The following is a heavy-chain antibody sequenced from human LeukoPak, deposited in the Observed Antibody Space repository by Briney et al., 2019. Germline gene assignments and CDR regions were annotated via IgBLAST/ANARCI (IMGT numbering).Heavy chain of an antibody. CDR3: ARADGYSYGYYPSRYYYYGMDV. CDR1: GGSISSGDYY. D-gene: IGHD5-18*01. Sequence: SETLSLTCTVSGGSISSGDYYWSWIRQPPGKGLEWIGYIYYSGSTYYNPSLKSRVTISVDTSKNQFSLKLSSVTAADTAVYYCARADGYSYGYYPSRYYYYGMDVWGQGTTVTVSS. J-gene: IGHJ6*02. V-gene: IGHV4-30-4*01. CDR2: IYYSGST.